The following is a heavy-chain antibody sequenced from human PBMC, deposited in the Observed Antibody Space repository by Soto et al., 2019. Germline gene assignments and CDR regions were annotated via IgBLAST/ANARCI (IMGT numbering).Heavy chain of an antibody. CDR2: MNPNSGNT. D-gene: IGHD3-10*01. CDR1: GYTFSSYD. V-gene: IGHV1-8*01. J-gene: IGHJ4*02. CDR3: ARGQSGSGSLPGH. Sequence: ASVKVSCKASGYTFSSYDIHWVRQATGLGLEWMGWMNPNSGNTGYAQKFQGRLTMTRDTSINTAYLDLSSLTSEDTAVYYCARGQSGSGSLPGHWGPGTLVTVSS.